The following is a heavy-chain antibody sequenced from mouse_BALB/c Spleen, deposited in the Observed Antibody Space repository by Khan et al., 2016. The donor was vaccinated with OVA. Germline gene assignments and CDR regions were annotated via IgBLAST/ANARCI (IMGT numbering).Heavy chain of an antibody. CDR1: GYSITSDYA. D-gene: IGHD2-3*01. CDR2: INYSGST. J-gene: IGHJ4*01. V-gene: IGHV3-2*02. Sequence: VQLKVSGPRLVNPSQSLSLTCTVTGYSITSDYAWNWIRQFPGNKLEWMGYINYSGSTNYNPALKSRISIIRDTSKSQFFLQLNSVTIEDTATYYCARDGSRYNYAMDSWGQGTSVTVSS. CDR3: ARDGSRYNYAMDS.